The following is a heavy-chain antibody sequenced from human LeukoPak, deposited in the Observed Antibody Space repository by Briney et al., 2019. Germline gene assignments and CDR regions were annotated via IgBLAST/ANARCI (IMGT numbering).Heavy chain of an antibody. D-gene: IGHD6-13*01. CDR3: AREPPIAAAGDY. J-gene: IGHJ4*02. CDR1: GGSISSYY. Sequence: SETLSLTCTVSGGSISSYYWSWIRQPAGKGLEWIGRIYTSGSTNYNPSLKSRVTMSVDTSKNQFPLKLSSVTAADTAVYYCAREPPIAAAGDYWGQGTLVTVSS. CDR2: IYTSGST. V-gene: IGHV4-4*07.